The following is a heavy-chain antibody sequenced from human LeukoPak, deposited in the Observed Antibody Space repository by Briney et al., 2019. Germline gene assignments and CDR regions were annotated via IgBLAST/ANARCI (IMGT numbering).Heavy chain of an antibody. J-gene: IGHJ4*02. CDR3: ASGQLWPYFDY. CDR2: ISSSGSTI. CDR1: GFTFSSYE. D-gene: IGHD5-18*01. Sequence: GGSLRLSCAASGFTFSSYEMNWVRQAPAKGREWVSYISSSGSTIYYADSVKGRFTISRDNAKNSLYLQMNSLRAEDTAVYYCASGQLWPYFDYWGQGTLVTVSS. V-gene: IGHV3-48*03.